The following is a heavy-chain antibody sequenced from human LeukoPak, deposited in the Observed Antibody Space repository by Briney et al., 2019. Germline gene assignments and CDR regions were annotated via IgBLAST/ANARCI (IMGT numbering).Heavy chain of an antibody. Sequence: GGSLRLSCAASGFTSSNAWMSWVRQAPGKGLEWVGRIKSKTDGGTTDYAAPVKGRFTISRDDSKNTLYLQMNSLKTEDTALYYCTTVSLPMVRGVVMSSGYFDYWGQGTLVTVSS. J-gene: IGHJ4*02. D-gene: IGHD3-10*01. V-gene: IGHV3-15*01. CDR2: IKSKTDGGTT. CDR1: GFTSSNAW. CDR3: TTVSLPMVRGVVMSSGYFDY.